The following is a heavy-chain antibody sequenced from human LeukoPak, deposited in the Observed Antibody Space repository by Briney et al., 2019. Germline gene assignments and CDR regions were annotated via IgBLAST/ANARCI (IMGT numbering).Heavy chain of an antibody. D-gene: IGHD2-2*01. CDR1: GYTFTGYY. J-gene: IGHJ3*02. CDR2: INPNSGGT. Sequence: GASVKVSCKASGYTFTGYYMHWVRQAPGQGLEWMGWINPNSGGTNYAQKFQGRVTMTRDTSISTAYMELSRLRSDDTAVYYCARGSIVVVPAATDAFDIWGQGTMVTVSP. CDR3: ARGSIVVVPAATDAFDI. V-gene: IGHV1-2*02.